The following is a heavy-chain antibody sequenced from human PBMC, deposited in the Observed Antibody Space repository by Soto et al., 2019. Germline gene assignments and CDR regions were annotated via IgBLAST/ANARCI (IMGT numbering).Heavy chain of an antibody. CDR1: GGTFSGYA. V-gene: IGHV1-69*13. CDR2: IIPIFGTA. Sequence: SVKVSCKASGGTFSGYAISWVRQAPGQGLEWMGGIIPIFGTANYAQKFQGRVTITADESTSTAYMELSSLRSEDTAVYYCASNGVAIFGVVNWSDPWGQGTLVTVSS. J-gene: IGHJ5*02. D-gene: IGHD3-3*01. CDR3: ASNGVAIFGVVNWSDP.